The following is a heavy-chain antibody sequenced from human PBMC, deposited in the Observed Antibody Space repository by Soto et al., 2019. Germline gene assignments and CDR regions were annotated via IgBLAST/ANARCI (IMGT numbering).Heavy chain of an antibody. J-gene: IGHJ5*02. Sequence: QVQLVQSGAEVKKPGSSVKVSCKASGGTFSSYAISWVRQAPGQGLEWMGGIIPIFGTANYAPKFQGRVTITADESTSTAYMELSSLRSEDTAVYYCARGEGYYDNWGYRRLWFDPWCQGTLVTVSS. CDR3: ARGEGYYDNWGYRRLWFDP. CDR1: GGTFSSYA. D-gene: IGHD3-22*01. CDR2: IIPIFGTA. V-gene: IGHV1-69*12.